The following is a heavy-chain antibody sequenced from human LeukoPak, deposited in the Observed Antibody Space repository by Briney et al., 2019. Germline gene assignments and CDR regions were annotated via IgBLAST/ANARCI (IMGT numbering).Heavy chain of an antibody. D-gene: IGHD3-22*01. J-gene: IGHJ6*02. V-gene: IGHV1-8*01. Sequence: ASVKVSCKASGYTFTSYDINWVRQATGQGLEWMGWMNPNSGNTGYAQKFQGRVTMTRNTSISTAYMELSSLRSEDTAVYYCASSYSGGYYYTTSSGMDVWGQGTTVTVSS. CDR3: ASSYSGGYYYTTSSGMDV. CDR2: MNPNSGNT. CDR1: GYTFTSYD.